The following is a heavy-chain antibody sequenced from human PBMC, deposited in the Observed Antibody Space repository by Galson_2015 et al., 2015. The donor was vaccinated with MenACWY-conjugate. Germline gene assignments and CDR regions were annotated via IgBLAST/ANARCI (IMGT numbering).Heavy chain of an antibody. V-gene: IGHV1-18*01. D-gene: IGHD6-13*01. CDR3: ARVGAAGTWVEYDY. J-gene: IGHJ4*02. Sequence: SVKVSCKASGYIFTSYGISWVRQAPGQGLEWMGWISSYNGNTNYAQKFQGRITMSTDTSTTTDYMELRSLRFDDTAVCYCARVGAAGTWVEYDYWGQGTL. CDR2: ISSYNGNT. CDR1: GYIFTSYG.